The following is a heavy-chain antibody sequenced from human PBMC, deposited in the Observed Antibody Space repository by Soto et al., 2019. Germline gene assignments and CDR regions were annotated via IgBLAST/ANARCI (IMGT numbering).Heavy chain of an antibody. J-gene: IGHJ3*02. CDR3: AKATATGGGAFDI. V-gene: IGHV3-23*01. D-gene: IGHD2-8*02. Sequence: GGSLRLSCAASGFICTSYDMSWVRQAPGKGLEWVSTILVGGSTHYEDSVKGRFTISRDRSKNTVYLQMNSLTAGDTAVYYCAKATATGGGAFDICGQGTMVTVSS. CDR2: ILVGGST. CDR1: GFICTSYD.